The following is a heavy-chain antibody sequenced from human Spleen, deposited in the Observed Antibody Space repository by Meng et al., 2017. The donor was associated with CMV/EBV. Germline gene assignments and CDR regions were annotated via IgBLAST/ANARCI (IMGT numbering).Heavy chain of an antibody. CDR1: GFTCSSYW. CDR2: IKQDGSEK. J-gene: IGHJ4*02. D-gene: IGHD6-19*01. V-gene: IGHV3-7*01. CDR3: ARLTYSSGWYPFDC. Sequence: AAGFTCSSYWMSWVRQAPGKGLEWVANIKQDGSEKYYVDSVKGRFTISRDNAKNSLNLQMNGLRAEDTAVYYCARLTYSSGWYPFDCWGQGTLVTVSS.